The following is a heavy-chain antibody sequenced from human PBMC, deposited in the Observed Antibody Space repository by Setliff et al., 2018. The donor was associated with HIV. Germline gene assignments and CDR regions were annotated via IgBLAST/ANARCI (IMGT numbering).Heavy chain of an antibody. CDR3: ARFSLRLYDSSGYYFAPFDY. Sequence: ASVKVSCKASGYTFTGYGISWVRQAPGQGLEWMGWISAYNGNTKYAQKFQARVTMTTDTSTSTAYMELRSLRSDDTAVYYCARFSLRLYDSSGYYFAPFDYWGQGTLVTVSS. J-gene: IGHJ4*02. CDR1: GYTFTGYG. V-gene: IGHV1-18*01. CDR2: ISAYNGNT. D-gene: IGHD3-22*01.